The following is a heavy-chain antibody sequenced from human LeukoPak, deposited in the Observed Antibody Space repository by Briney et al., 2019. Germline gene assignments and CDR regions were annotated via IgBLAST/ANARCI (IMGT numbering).Heavy chain of an antibody. V-gene: IGHV1-46*01. CDR3: ARDALVGYFQH. CDR2: INPSGGST. J-gene: IGHJ1*01. Sequence: ASVKVSCKASGYTFTSYYMHWVRQAPRQGLEWMGIINPSGGSTSYAQKFQGRVTMTRDTSTSTVYMELSSLRSEDTAVYYCARDALVGYFQHWGPGTLVTVSS. CDR1: GYTFTSYY.